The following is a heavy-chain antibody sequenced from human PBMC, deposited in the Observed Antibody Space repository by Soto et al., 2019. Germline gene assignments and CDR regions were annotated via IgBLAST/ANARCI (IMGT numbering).Heavy chain of an antibody. CDR2: IYYSGST. Sequence: SETLSLTCTVSGGSVSSGNYYWSWIRQPPGKGLEWIGYIYYSGSTHYNPSLKSRVTISVDTSKNQFSLKLSSVTAADTAVYYCARVFSDSSSFFDPWGQGTLVTVSS. CDR1: GGSVSSGNYY. J-gene: IGHJ5*02. V-gene: IGHV4-31*03. D-gene: IGHD6-13*01. CDR3: ARVFSDSSSFFDP.